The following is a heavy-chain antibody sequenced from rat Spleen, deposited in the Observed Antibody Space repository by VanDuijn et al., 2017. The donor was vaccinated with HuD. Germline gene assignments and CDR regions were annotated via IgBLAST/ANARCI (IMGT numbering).Heavy chain of an antibody. CDR2: ISTGGTNT. CDR3: TRGYVMDA. Sequence: EVQLVESGGGLVQPGRSLKLSCAASGFPFSNYDMAWVRQAPAKGLEWVASISTGGTNTYYRGSVKGRFTISRDNAKNTQYLQMDSLRSEDTATYYCTRGYVMDAWGQGASVTVSS. V-gene: IGHV5S13*01. J-gene: IGHJ4*01. CDR1: GFPFSNYD.